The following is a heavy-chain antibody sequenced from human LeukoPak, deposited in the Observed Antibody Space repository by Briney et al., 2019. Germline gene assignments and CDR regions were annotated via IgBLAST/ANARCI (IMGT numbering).Heavy chain of an antibody. Sequence: PSQPLSLTCTVSGGSISSGGYYWSWIRQHPGKGLEWIGYIYDSGSTYYNPSLKSRVTISVDTSKNQFSLKLSSVTAADTAVYYCARARDGYDLDYWGQGTLVTVSS. CDR2: IYDSGST. V-gene: IGHV4-31*03. CDR3: ARARDGYDLDY. D-gene: IGHD5-12*01. CDR1: GGSISSGGYY. J-gene: IGHJ4*02.